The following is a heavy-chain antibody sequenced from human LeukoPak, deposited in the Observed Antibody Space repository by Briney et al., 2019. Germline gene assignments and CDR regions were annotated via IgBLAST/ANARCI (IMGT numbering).Heavy chain of an antibody. D-gene: IGHD2-2*01. CDR3: ARGKVVPAAIGLGPHFHYFDY. V-gene: IGHV1-69*05. J-gene: IGHJ4*02. CDR2: IIPIFGTA. CDR1: GGTFSSYA. Sequence: GASVKVSCKASGGTFSSYAISWVRQAPGQGLEWMGGIIPIFGTANYAQKFQGRVTITTDESTSTAYMELSSLRSEDTAVYYCARGKVVPAAIGLGPHFHYFDYWGQGTLVTVSS.